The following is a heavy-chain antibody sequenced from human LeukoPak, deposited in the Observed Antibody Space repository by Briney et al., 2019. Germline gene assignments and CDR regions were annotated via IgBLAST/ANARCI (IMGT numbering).Heavy chain of an antibody. CDR2: IIPILGIA. CDR1: GGTFSSYA. J-gene: IGHJ4*02. Sequence: GASVKVYCKASGGTFSSYAISWVRQAPGQGLEWMGRIIPILGIANYAQKFQGRVTITADKSTSTAYMELSSLRSEDTAVYYCAREKVGATELDYWGQGTLVTVSS. CDR3: AREKVGATELDY. D-gene: IGHD1-26*01. V-gene: IGHV1-69*04.